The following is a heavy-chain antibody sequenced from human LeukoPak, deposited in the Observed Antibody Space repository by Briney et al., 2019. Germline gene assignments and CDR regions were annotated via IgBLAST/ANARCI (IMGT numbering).Heavy chain of an antibody. CDR3: ATYRQVLLPFES. CDR2: IFQGGGEI. Sequence: GGSLRLSCAASGFTFSNFAMIWVRQPPGKGLEWVSSIFQGGGEIHYADSVRGRFTISRDNSRSTLFLQMNSLRAEDTAIYYCATYRQVLLPFESWGQGALVTVSS. CDR1: GFTFSNFA. D-gene: IGHD5-18*01. V-gene: IGHV3-23*01. J-gene: IGHJ4*02.